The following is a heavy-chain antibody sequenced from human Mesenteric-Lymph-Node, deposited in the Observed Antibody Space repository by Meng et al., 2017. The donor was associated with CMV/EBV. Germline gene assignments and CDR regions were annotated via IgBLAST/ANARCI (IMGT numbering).Heavy chain of an antibody. V-gene: IGHV3-74*01. J-gene: IGHJ4*02. CDR3: ARPSESHYYFDS. D-gene: IGHD3-10*01. CDR2: ISSDGDAT. Sequence: CAASGFTFRTYWMHWVRQAPGKGLVWVSRISSDGDATAYADSVRGRLTISRDNAKNTLYLQMNSLRAEDTAVYYCARPSESHYYFDSWGQGTLVTVSS. CDR1: GFTFRTYW.